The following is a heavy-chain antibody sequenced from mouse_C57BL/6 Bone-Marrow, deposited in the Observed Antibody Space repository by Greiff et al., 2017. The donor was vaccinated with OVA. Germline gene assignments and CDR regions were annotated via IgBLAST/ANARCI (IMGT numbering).Heavy chain of an antibody. CDR2: ISDGGSYT. CDR3: ARSYYAMDY. Sequence: EVKLQESGGGLVKPGGSLKLSCAASGFTFSSYAMSWVRQTPEKRLEWVATISDGGSYTYYPDNVKGRFTISGDNAKNNLYLQMSHLKSEDTAMYYCARSYYAMDYWGQGTSVTVSS. J-gene: IGHJ4*01. CDR1: GFTFSSYA. V-gene: IGHV5-4*03.